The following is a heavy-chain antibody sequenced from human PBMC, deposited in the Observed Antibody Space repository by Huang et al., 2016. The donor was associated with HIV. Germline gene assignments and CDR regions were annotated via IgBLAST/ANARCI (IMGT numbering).Heavy chain of an antibody. CDR3: ATSRSGSGWFLDI. CDR2: VNHWGST. J-gene: IGHJ2*01. CDR1: GGSLHGYY. V-gene: IGHV4-34*01. D-gene: IGHD6-19*01. Sequence: QVQLYQWGAGPLRPSETLSLTCGVSGGSLHGYYWNWLRQSPGRGVEWIGEVNHWGSTKYNPSLKSRGTRSVDTSKIQFSLNLTSVTATDTADYYCATSRSGSGWFLDIWGRGTLVSVS.